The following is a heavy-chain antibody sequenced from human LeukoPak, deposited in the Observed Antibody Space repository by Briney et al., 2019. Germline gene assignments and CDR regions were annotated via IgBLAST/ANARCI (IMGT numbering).Heavy chain of an antibody. J-gene: IGHJ5*02. CDR3: ARGGYSSSWPPTRWFDP. Sequence: VASVKVSCKASGYTFTSYGISWVRQAPGQGLEWMGWISAYNGNTNYAQKLQGRVTMTTDTSTSTAYVELRSLRSDDTAVYYCARGGYSSSWPPTRWFDPWGQGTLVTVSS. CDR1: GYTFTSYG. D-gene: IGHD6-13*01. V-gene: IGHV1-18*01. CDR2: ISAYNGNT.